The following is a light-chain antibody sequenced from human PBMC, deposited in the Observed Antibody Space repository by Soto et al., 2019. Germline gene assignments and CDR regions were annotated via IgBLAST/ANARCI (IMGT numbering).Light chain of an antibody. CDR1: QSVSSN. V-gene: IGKV3-15*01. CDR3: QHHNDCVKT. CDR2: GAS. J-gene: IGKJ2*01. Sequence: EIVMTQSPATLSVSPGERATLSCRASQSVSSNLAWYQQKPGQTPRLLIYGASTRATGIPARFSGSGSGTEFNLTISSLQSEDFAVYYCQHHNDCVKTFGQGTKLEIK.